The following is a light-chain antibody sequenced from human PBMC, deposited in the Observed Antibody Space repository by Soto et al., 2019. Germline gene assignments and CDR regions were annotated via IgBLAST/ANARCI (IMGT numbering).Light chain of an antibody. Sequence: IVLTQSPGTLSLSPGERATLSCRASQSVTTQLAWYQQKPGQPPRLIIHGASSRATGVPDRITGSGSGTDFTLSISRLEPEDFAVYYCQQYGGSTRTFGQGTKVDIK. J-gene: IGKJ1*01. CDR1: QSVTTQ. CDR2: GAS. V-gene: IGKV3-20*01. CDR3: QQYGGSTRT.